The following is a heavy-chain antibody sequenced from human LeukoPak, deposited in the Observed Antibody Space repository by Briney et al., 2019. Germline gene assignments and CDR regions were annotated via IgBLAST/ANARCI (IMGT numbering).Heavy chain of an antibody. CDR3: AKGGDYSGYDAFDI. J-gene: IGHJ3*02. V-gene: IGHV3-30*18. Sequence: GGSLRLSCAASGFTFSSYGMHWVRQAPGKGLEWVAVISYDGSNKYYADSVKGRFTISRGNSKNTLYLQMNSLRAEDTAVYYCAKGGDYSGYDAFDIWGQGTMVTVSS. CDR2: ISYDGSNK. D-gene: IGHD5-12*01. CDR1: GFTFSSYG.